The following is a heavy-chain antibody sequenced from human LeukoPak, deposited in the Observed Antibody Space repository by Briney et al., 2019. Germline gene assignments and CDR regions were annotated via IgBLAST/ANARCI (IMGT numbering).Heavy chain of an antibody. D-gene: IGHD2-15*01. V-gene: IGHV3-74*01. CDR1: GFTFRSYW. J-gene: IGHJ3*01. Sequence: GGSLRLPCAASGFTFRSYWMHWARQAPGRGLVWVSRINSDGSSTNYADSVKGRFTISRDNSKKTLYLQMNSLRAEDTAVYYCASFGDCSGGSCSAFDVWGQGTMDTVSS. CDR2: INSDGSST. CDR3: ASFGDCSGGSCSAFDV.